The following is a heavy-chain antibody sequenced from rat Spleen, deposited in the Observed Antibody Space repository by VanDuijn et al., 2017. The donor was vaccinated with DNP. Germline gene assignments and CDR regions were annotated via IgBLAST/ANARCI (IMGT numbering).Heavy chain of an antibody. D-gene: IGHD1-9*01. CDR3: ARQPYGYNGYYFDY. J-gene: IGHJ2*01. CDR2: IPDSGATT. V-gene: IGHV5-31*01. CDR1: GFTFNNYW. Sequence: EVQLVESGGDLVQPGTSLKLSCVASGFTFNNYWMTWIRQVPGKGLEWVASIPDSGATTYYPDSVRGRFTISKDNAENTLYLQMNSLKSEDTATYYCARQPYGYNGYYFDYWGQGVMVTVSS.